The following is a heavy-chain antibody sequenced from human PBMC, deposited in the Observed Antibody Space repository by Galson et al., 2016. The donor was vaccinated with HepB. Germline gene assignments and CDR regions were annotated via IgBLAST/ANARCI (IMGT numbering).Heavy chain of an antibody. Sequence: SLRLSCAASGFSFRNFGMSWVRQAPGKGLEWVAIISDDGSNKMYADSVKGRFTISRDNSKNTLYLQMNSLRLEDTAMYYCAKVGSIAARPDYFDSWGQGTLVTVSS. CDR2: ISDDGSNK. CDR3: AKVGSIAARPDYFDS. CDR1: GFSFRNFG. V-gene: IGHV3-30*18. J-gene: IGHJ4*02. D-gene: IGHD6-6*01.